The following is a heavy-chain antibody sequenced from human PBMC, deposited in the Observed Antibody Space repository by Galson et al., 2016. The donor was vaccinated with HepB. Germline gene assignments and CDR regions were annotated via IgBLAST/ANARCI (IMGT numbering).Heavy chain of an antibody. V-gene: IGHV1-3*01. CDR3: ARGLRFLDRPFDY. CDR2: INAGNGNT. J-gene: IGHJ4*02. Sequence: SVKVSCKASGYTFTSYAMHWVRQAPGHRLEYMGWINAGNGNTKYSQNFQGRVTITRDTSASTVYMELSSLRSEDTAVYYCARGLRFLDRPFDYWGQGSLVTVSS. CDR1: GYTFTSYA. D-gene: IGHD3-3*01.